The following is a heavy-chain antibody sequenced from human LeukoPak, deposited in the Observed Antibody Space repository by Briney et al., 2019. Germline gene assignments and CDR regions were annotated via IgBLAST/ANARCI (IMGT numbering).Heavy chain of an antibody. CDR1: GFTFSSYG. D-gene: IGHD2-15*01. J-gene: IGHJ4*02. CDR2: ISYDGSNK. V-gene: IGHV3-30*18. Sequence: GGSLRLSCAASGFTFSSYGMHWVRQAPGKGLEWVAVISYDGSNKYYADSVKGRFTISRDNSKNTLYLQMNSLRAEDTAVYYCAKEGYCSGGSCYAPSRIFDYWGQGTLVTVSS. CDR3: AKEGYCSGGSCYAPSRIFDY.